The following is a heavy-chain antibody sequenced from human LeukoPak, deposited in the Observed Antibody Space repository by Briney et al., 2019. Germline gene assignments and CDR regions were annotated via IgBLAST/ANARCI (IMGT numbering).Heavy chain of an antibody. CDR1: GFTVSYYS. D-gene: IGHD3-3*01. Sequence: PGGSLRLSCATSGFTVSYYSMNWVRQAPGKGLEWVSSISSSSTYIFYADSVKGRFTISRDNSKNALYLQMSSLRAEDTAIYYCAKSSSWQSGAFDIWGQGTMVTVSS. CDR2: ISSSSTYI. CDR3: AKSSSWQSGAFDI. J-gene: IGHJ3*02. V-gene: IGHV3-21*04.